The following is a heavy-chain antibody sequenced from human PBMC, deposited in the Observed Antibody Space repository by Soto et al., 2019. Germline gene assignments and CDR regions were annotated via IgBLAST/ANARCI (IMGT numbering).Heavy chain of an antibody. CDR2: IYYSGST. J-gene: IGHJ6*02. V-gene: IGHV4-30-4*01. CDR1: GGPISSGDYY. D-gene: IGHD4-17*01. CDR3: AAGVTTVSYGMDV. Sequence: SETLSLTCTVSGGPISSGDYYWGWIRQPPGKGLEWIGYIYYSGSTYYNPSLKSRVTISVDTSKNQFSLKLSSVTAADTAVYYCAAGVTTVSYGMDVWGQGTTVTVSS.